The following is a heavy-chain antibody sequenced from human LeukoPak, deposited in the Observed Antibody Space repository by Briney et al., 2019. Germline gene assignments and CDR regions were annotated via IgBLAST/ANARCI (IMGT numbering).Heavy chain of an antibody. J-gene: IGHJ2*01. CDR2: INHSGST. V-gene: IGHV4-34*01. CDR1: GGSFSGYY. D-gene: IGHD2-2*01. Sequence: SSETLSLTCAVYGGSFSGYYWSWIRQPPGKGLEWIGEINHSGSTNYNPSLKSRVTISVDTYKNQFSLKLSSVTAADTAVYYCARGRRIVVVPAAKNWYFDLWGRGTLVTVSS. CDR3: ARGRRIVVVPAAKNWYFDL.